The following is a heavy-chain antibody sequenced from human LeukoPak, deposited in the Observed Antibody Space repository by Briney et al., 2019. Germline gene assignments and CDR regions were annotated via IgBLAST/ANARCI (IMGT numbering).Heavy chain of an antibody. Sequence: KPSETLSLTCTVSGGSISSSSYYWGWIRQPPGKGLEWIGSIYYSGSTYYNPSLKSRVTISVDTSKNQFSLKLSSVTAADTAVYYCARKSLSGDYWGQGTLVTVSS. CDR1: GGSISSSSYY. V-gene: IGHV4-39*01. CDR3: ARKSLSGDY. J-gene: IGHJ4*02. CDR2: IYYSGST.